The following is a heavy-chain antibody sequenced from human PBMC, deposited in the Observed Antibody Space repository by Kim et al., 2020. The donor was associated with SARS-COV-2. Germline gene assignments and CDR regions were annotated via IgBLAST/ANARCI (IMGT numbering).Heavy chain of an antibody. CDR1: GFTLTDYY. V-gene: IGHV3-11*06. CDR3: SRDSGDSSSSEDF. J-gene: IGHJ4*02. D-gene: IGHD6-6*01. Sequence: GGSLRLSCVASGFTLTDYYMNWIRQAPGKGLEWVSYISSGGNYTKYAYAVTGRFTISSDNDKNSLYLQMSSLRAEDSAVDYCSRDSGDSSSSEDFWGQGT. CDR2: ISSGGNYT.